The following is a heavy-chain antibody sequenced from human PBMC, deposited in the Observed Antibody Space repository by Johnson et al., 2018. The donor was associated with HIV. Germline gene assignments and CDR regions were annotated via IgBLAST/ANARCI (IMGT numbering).Heavy chain of an antibody. J-gene: IGHJ3*02. V-gene: IGHV3-30*02. CDR1: GFTFSSYG. CDR2: IRYDGSNK. CDR3: ARDGYYDRSGYWGLDAFHI. D-gene: IGHD3-22*01. Sequence: QVQLVESGGGVVQPGRSLRLSCAASGFTFSSYGMHWVRQAPGKGLEWVAFIRYDGSNKYYAESVRGRFTISRDNSKNTLYLQMGSLRVEDMAVYYCARDGYYDRSGYWGLDAFHIWGQGTTVTVSS.